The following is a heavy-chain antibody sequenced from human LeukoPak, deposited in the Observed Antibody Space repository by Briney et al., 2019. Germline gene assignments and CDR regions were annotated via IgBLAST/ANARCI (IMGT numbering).Heavy chain of an antibody. D-gene: IGHD6-19*01. J-gene: IGHJ6*02. CDR2: TYYRSKLYN. V-gene: IGHV6-1*01. CDR1: GDSVSSNSAA. CDR3: ARDLSGSGWYGSNYGMDV. Sequence: SQTLSLTCAISGDSVSSNSAAWNWIRQSPSRGLEWLGRTYYRSKLYNDYAVSVRSRITINPDTSKNQFSLQLNSVTPEDTAVYYCARDLSGSGWYGSNYGMDVWGQGTTVTVSS.